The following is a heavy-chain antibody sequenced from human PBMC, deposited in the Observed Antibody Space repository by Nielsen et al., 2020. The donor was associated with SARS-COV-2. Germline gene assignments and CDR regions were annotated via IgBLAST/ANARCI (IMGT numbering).Heavy chain of an antibody. D-gene: IGHD6-13*01. CDR2: INAAGDTI. CDR3: ARTRATPVGSRWHDRRFDP. J-gene: IGHJ5*02. CDR1: GFTFNTHE. Sequence: GGSLRLSCAASGFTFNTHEMNWVRQAPGKGLEWLSYINAAGDTIYYADSVRGRFVVSRDNAKNSLFLQMDSLTAEDTASYYCARTRATPVGSRWHDRRFDPWGQGTRVTVSS. V-gene: IGHV3-48*03.